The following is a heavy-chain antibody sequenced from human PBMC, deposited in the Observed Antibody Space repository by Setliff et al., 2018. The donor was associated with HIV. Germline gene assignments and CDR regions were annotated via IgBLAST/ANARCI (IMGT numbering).Heavy chain of an antibody. Sequence: PSETLSLTCTVSGGSISSSSYYWGWIRQPPGKGLEWIGNIYSGGTTYYNSSLRSRVTISVDTSKNQFSLKLNSVTAADTAVYYCARHAVPYYYDSSGPSWGPGTLVTVSS. CDR3: ARHAVPYYYDSSGPS. CDR2: IYSGGTT. CDR1: GGSISSSSYY. D-gene: IGHD3-22*01. V-gene: IGHV4-39*07. J-gene: IGHJ5*02.